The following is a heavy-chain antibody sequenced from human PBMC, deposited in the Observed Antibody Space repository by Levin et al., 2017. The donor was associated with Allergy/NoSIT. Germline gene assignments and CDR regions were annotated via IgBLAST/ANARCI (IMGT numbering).Heavy chain of an antibody. CDR1: GFTFSNHG. J-gene: IGHJ4*02. D-gene: IGHD6-19*01. V-gene: IGHV3-23*01. Sequence: GESLKISCAASGFTFSNHGMSWVRQVPGGGLEWLSVISGTGDRTDYEDSVKGRFTISRDNSKSTLYLHMVSLRAEDTAVYYCAKEYGSGWPYLYYVDYWGQGALVTVSS. CDR2: ISGTGDRT. CDR3: AKEYGSGWPYLYYVDY.